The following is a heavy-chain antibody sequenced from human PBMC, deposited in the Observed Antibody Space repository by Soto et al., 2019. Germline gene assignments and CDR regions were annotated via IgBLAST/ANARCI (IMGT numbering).Heavy chain of an antibody. CDR3: ARGPVGFGGVPLY. Sequence: QVQLVQSGAEVRKPGSLVRVSCRASGDSFSSYAISWVRQAPGRGLEWMGEIVPIIGTPNYAQKFQGRVTLTADEFASPGYMELSSLRSEDTAVYFCARGPVGFGGVPLYWGQGTLVTVSS. J-gene: IGHJ4*02. CDR2: IVPIIGTP. V-gene: IGHV1-69*12. CDR1: GDSFSSYA. D-gene: IGHD3-16*01.